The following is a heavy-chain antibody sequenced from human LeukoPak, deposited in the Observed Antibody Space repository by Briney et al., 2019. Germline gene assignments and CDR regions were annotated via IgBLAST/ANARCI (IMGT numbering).Heavy chain of an antibody. Sequence: SQTLSLTCTVSGGSISSGGYYWSWIRQHPGKGLEWIGYIYYSESTYYNPSLKSRVTRSVDTSKNQFSLKLSSVTAADTAVYYCAREGSVILTGYYSRNNWFDPWGQGTLVTVSS. CDR2: IYYSEST. J-gene: IGHJ5*02. D-gene: IGHD3-9*01. CDR1: GGSISSGGYY. CDR3: AREGSVILTGYYSRNNWFDP. V-gene: IGHV4-31*03.